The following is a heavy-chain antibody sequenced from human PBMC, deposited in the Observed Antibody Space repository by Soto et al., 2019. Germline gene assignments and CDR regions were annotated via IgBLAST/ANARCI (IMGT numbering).Heavy chain of an antibody. CDR2: TYYRSKWYN. V-gene: IGHV6-1*01. CDR1: GDSVSSNSAA. Sequence: KQSQTLSLTCAISGDSVSSNSAAWNWIRQSPSRGLEWLGRTYYRSKWYNDYAVSVKSRITINPDTSKNQFSLQLNSVTPEDTAVYYCARDLTNWGSLPYDAFDIWGQGTMVTVSS. CDR3: ARDLTNWGSLPYDAFDI. D-gene: IGHD3-16*01. J-gene: IGHJ3*02.